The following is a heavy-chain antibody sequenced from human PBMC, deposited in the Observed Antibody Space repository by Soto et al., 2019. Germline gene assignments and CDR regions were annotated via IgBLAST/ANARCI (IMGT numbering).Heavy chain of an antibody. CDR2: VHHSGST. V-gene: IGHV4-4*02. CDR1: GGSIITRNW. D-gene: IGHD2-15*01. J-gene: IGHJ4*02. Sequence: QVQLQESGPGLVKASGTLSLTCTVSGGSIITRNWWSWVRQPPGKGLEWIGEVHHSGSTNYNPSLQSQGTISVYTSKNTYSMMRPLATTADTAVKYCARREALSATGGAPVDWGQRPLVNVSS. CDR3: ARREALSATGGAPVD.